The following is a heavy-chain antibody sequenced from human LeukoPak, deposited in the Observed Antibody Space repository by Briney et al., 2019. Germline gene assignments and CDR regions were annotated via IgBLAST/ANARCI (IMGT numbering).Heavy chain of an antibody. V-gene: IGHV4-39*01. CDR3: ARSIPTETYFDY. J-gene: IGHJ4*02. CDR1: GGSISSSSYY. Sequence: SETLSLTCTASGGSISSSSYYWGWIRQPPGKGLEWIGSIYYSGSTYYNPSLKSRVTISVDTSKNQFSLKLSSVTAADTAVYYCARSIPTETYFDYWGQGTLVTVSS. D-gene: IGHD2-2*02. CDR2: IYYSGST.